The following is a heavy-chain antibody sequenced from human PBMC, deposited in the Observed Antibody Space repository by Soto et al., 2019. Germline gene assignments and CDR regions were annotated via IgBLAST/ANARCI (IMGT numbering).Heavy chain of an antibody. CDR1: GDSVSSSSAA. CDR2: TYYRSKWYN. J-gene: IGHJ4*02. CDR3: ARELRFLEWLFVFGY. V-gene: IGHV6-1*01. Sequence: SQTLSLTCAISGDSVSSSSAAWNWIRHSPSRGLEWLGRTYYRSKWYNDYAVSVKSRITINPDTSKNQFSLQLNSVTPEDTAVYYCARELRFLEWLFVFGYWGQGTLVTVSS. D-gene: IGHD3-3*01.